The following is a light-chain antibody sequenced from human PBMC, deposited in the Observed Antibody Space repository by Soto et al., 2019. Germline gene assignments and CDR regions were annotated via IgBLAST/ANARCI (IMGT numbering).Light chain of an antibody. CDR3: RQYGSSSWT. CDR1: QSVSSSY. J-gene: IGKJ1*01. V-gene: IGKV3-20*01. Sequence: EIVLTQSPGTLSLSPGERATLSCRASQSVSSSYFAWYQQRFGQAPRLLIYGASSRATGIPDRFSGSGSGTDFTLTISRLEPEDFAVYYCRQYGSSSWTFGQGTKVDNK. CDR2: GAS.